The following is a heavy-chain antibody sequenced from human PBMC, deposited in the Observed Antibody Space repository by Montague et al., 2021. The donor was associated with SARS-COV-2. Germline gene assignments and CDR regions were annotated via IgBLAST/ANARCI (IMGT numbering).Heavy chain of an antibody. CDR3: AVNYGSGSYSTYYYGMDV. J-gene: IGHJ6*02. V-gene: IGHV4-39*07. CDR1: GGSISSSSYY. CDR2: IYYSGST. Sequence: SETLSLTCTVSGGSISSSSYYWGWIRQPPGKGLEWIGSIYYSGSTYYNPSLKSRVTISVDTSKNQFSLKLSSVTAADTAVYYCAVNYGSGSYSTYYYGMDVWGQGTTVTVSS. D-gene: IGHD3-10*01.